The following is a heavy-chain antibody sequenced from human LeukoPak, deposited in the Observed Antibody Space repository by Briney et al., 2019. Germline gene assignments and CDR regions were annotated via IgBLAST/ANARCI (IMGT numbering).Heavy chain of an antibody. V-gene: IGHV1-69*04. CDR2: IIPILGIA. J-gene: IGHJ3*02. Sequence: ASVKVSCKASGGTFSSYAISWVRQAPGQGLEWMGRIIPILGIANYAQKFQGRVTMTRDTSTSTVYMELSSLRSEDTAVYYCARASRLEYSGSYLSGAAFDIWGQGTMVTVSS. D-gene: IGHD1-26*01. CDR1: GGTFSSYA. CDR3: ARASRLEYSGSYLSGAAFDI.